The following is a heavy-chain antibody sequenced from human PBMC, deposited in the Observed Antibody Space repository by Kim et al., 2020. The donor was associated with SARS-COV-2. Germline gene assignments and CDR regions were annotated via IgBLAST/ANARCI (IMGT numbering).Heavy chain of an antibody. J-gene: IGHJ6*02. D-gene: IGHD3-9*01. CDR3: AKDAYDILTGYPYYGMDV. CDR2: ISGDGGST. CDR1: GFTFDDYA. V-gene: IGHV3-43*02. Sequence: GGSLRLSCAASGFTFDDYAMHWVRQAPGKGLEWVSLISGDGGSTYYADSVKGRFTISRDNSKNSLYLQMNSLRTEDTALYYCAKDAYDILTGYPYYGMDVWGQGTTVTVSS.